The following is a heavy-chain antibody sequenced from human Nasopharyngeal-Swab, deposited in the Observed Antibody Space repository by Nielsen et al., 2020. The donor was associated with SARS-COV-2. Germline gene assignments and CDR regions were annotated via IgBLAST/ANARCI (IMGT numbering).Heavy chain of an antibody. CDR1: GLTFSDYY. V-gene: IGHV3-11*01. CDR3: AKDKYSGTYYIFDY. Sequence: GESLKISCVASGLTFSDYYMSWIRQAPGKGLEWVSYMSNSGSTIYYADSVKGRFTISRDNAKSSLYLQMNSLRAEDTALYYCAKDKYSGTYYIFDYWGQGTLVTVSS. D-gene: IGHD1-26*01. CDR2: MSNSGSTI. J-gene: IGHJ4*02.